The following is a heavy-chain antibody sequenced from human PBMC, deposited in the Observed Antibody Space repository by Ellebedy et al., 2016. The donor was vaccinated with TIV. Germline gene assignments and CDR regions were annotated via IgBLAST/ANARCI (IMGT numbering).Heavy chain of an antibody. Sequence: ASVKVSXKASGYTFTTYDINWVRQATGQGLEWMGWMNPNSGNTGYAQKFQGRVTMTRDTSISTAYMELSSLRSEDTAVYYCASYPRSGNWFDPWGQGTLVTVSS. J-gene: IGHJ5*02. CDR1: GYTFTTYD. V-gene: IGHV1-8*01. D-gene: IGHD1-1*01. CDR3: ASYPRSGNWFDP. CDR2: MNPNSGNT.